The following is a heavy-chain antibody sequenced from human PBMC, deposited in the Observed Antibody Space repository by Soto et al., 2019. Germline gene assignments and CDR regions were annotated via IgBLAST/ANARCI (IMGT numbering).Heavy chain of an antibody. V-gene: IGHV3-74*01. J-gene: IGHJ4*02. CDR3: SYVTFVDKDF. D-gene: IGHD2-21*02. Sequence: PGGSLRLSCAASGYTFSHYWMHWVRQAPGKGLVWVSRVNPDGTITTYADSVKGRFTISRGSAKNTMYLQMNSLGVEDTALYYFSYVTFVDKDFWGQGTPVTVPQ. CDR2: VNPDGTIT. CDR1: GYTFSHYW.